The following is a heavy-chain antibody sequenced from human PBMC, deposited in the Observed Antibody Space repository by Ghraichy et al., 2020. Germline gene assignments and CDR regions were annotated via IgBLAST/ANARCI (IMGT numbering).Heavy chain of an antibody. V-gene: IGHV3-48*02. Sequence: GGSLRLSCAASGFTFSSYSMNWVRQAPGKGLEWVSYISSSSSTIYYADSVKGRFTISRDNAKNSLYLQMNSLRDEDTAVYYCARDPGSGLELTYYYYYYMDVWGKGTTVTVSS. J-gene: IGHJ6*03. CDR3: ARDPGSGLELTYYYYYYMDV. CDR2: ISSSSSTI. CDR1: GFTFSSYS. D-gene: IGHD1-7*01.